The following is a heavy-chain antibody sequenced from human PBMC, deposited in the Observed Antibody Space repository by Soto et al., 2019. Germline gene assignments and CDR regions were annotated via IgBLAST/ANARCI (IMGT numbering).Heavy chain of an antibody. CDR1: GDSISSGYY. D-gene: IGHD3-10*01. Sequence: KTSETLSLTCAVSGDSISSGYYWAWIRRPPGKGLEWIGSIYHSGTTYYSPSLRSRLTIFIDTSKNQFSLRLTSVTAADTAMYFCAKKGYYPSGKINLFDSWGPGTLVTVSS. J-gene: IGHJ4*02. V-gene: IGHV4-38-2*01. CDR3: AKKGYYPSGKINLFDS. CDR2: IYHSGTT.